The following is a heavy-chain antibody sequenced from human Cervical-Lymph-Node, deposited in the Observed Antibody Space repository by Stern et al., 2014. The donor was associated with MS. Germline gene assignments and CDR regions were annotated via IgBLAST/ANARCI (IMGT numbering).Heavy chain of an antibody. D-gene: IGHD2-8*02. J-gene: IGHJ4*02. CDR1: GDSLSSYTHY. Sequence: QLQLQESGPGLVKPSATLSLTCAVSGDSLSSYTHYWAWIRQPPGKGLEWIGRVYYSGATYYNPSLKSPVTISVDTSKNHSSLGINSVTAADTAVYYCAKHACTGAACPFDLWGQGTLVTVSS. CDR3: AKHACTGAACPFDL. CDR2: VYYSGAT. V-gene: IGHV4-39*01.